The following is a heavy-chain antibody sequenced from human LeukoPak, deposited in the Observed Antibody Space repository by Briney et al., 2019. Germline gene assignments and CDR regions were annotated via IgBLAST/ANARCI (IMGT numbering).Heavy chain of an antibody. CDR2: ISGSSGYT. V-gene: IGHV3-23*01. Sequence: PGGSLRLSCAASGFTFSNFAMVWVRQAPGKGLEWVSAISGSSGYTIYADSVKGRFTISRDNSKNTLYLQMNSLRAEDTAVYYCAGGLGNYFDNWGQGTLVTVSS. CDR3: AGGLGNYFDN. J-gene: IGHJ4*02. CDR1: GFTFSNFA.